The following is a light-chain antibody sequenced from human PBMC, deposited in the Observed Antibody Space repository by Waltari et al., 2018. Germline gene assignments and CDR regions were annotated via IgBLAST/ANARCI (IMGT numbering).Light chain of an antibody. Sequence: DIQLTQSPSTLSASVGDRVTITCRASQSIHDWLAWYQQKPGKAPKVLIYQASNLQGGVPSRFSSSYSGTEFTLTISSLQPDDFATYYCQQYDAYPYTFGQGTKLEIK. V-gene: IGKV1-5*03. CDR1: QSIHDW. CDR3: QQYDAYPYT. CDR2: QAS. J-gene: IGKJ2*01.